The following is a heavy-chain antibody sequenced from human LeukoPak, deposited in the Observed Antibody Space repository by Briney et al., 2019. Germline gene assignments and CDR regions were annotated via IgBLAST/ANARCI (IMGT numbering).Heavy chain of an antibody. Sequence: GASVKVSCKASGYTFTGYYMHWVRQAPGQGLEWMGWINPNSGGTNYAQKFQGWVTMTRDTSISTAYMELSRLRSDDTAVYYCARGSPNYGDYGEEQYPEVVYYGMDVWGQGTTVTVSS. CDR1: GYTFTGYY. V-gene: IGHV1-2*04. J-gene: IGHJ6*02. CDR2: INPNSGGT. CDR3: ARGSPNYGDYGEEQYPEVVYYGMDV. D-gene: IGHD4-17*01.